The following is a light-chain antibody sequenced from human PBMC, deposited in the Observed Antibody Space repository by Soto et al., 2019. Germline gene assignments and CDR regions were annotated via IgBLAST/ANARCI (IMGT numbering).Light chain of an antibody. CDR1: SSDVGGYNY. V-gene: IGLV2-14*01. Sequence: QSALAQPASVSGSPGQSITISCTGTSSDVGGYNYVSWYQQHPGKAPKLMIYEVSNRPSGVSNRFSGSKSGNTASLTISGLQAEDEADYYCSSYTSSRTILIGSGTKVTVL. CDR2: EVS. CDR3: SSYTSSRTIL. J-gene: IGLJ1*01.